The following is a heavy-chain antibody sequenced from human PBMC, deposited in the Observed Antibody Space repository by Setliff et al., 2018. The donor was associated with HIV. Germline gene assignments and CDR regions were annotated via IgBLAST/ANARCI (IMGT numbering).Heavy chain of an antibody. Sequence: ASVKVSCKASGYTFTGNYIHWVRQAPGQGLEWMGWINPNSGGTNYEQKFQGRVTMTRDTSISTAYMELSRLRSDDTAIYYCARSDCSSVRCYLGHAFEIWGQGTMVTVSS. CDR2: INPNSGGT. J-gene: IGHJ3*02. CDR3: ARSDCSSVRCYLGHAFEI. V-gene: IGHV1-2*02. D-gene: IGHD2-15*01. CDR1: GYTFTGNY.